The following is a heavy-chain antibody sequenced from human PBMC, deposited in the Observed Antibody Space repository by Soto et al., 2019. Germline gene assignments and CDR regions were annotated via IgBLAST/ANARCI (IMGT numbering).Heavy chain of an antibody. CDR1: GYTFTVYY. CDR3: ARGRRSGKQQQRGRKFWYYFDY. D-gene: IGHD6-13*01. V-gene: IGHV1-2*04. Sequence: ASVKVSCKASGYTFTVYYMHWVRQAPGQGLEWMGWINPNSGGTNYAQKFQGWVTMTRDTSISTAYMELSRLRSDDTAVYYCARGRRSGKQQQRGRKFWYYFDYWGQGTLVTVS. CDR2: INPNSGGT. J-gene: IGHJ4*02.